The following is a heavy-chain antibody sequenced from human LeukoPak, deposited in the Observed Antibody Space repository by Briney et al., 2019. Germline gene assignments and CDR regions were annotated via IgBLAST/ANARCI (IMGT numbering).Heavy chain of an antibody. D-gene: IGHD4-23*01. CDR1: GVAFSDYV. CDR2: ISVRGDRP. V-gene: IGHV3-23*01. Sequence: GGSLRLSRAASGVAFSDYVMDCLRQAPGKGREGVASISVRGDRPYYPASEKGRFISSRANSKHMLYLQMNTLRADDTAIYYCAKDRDYGGNSRGIDYFDDWGQGTLVTVSS. CDR3: AKDRDYGGNSRGIDYFDD. J-gene: IGHJ4*02.